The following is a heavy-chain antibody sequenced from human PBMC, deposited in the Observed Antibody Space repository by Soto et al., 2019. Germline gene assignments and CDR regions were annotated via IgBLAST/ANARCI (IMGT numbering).Heavy chain of an antibody. D-gene: IGHD4-17*01. Sequence: SETLSLTCTVSGASFISSYWSWIRQPPGKGLEWIGYIYYSGSTNYYPSLKSRVTISVDTSKNQFSLKLSSVTAADTAGYYCARGLRYFDYWGQGTLVTVSS. J-gene: IGHJ4*02. CDR1: GASFISSY. CDR3: ARGLRYFDY. V-gene: IGHV4-59*01. CDR2: IYYSGST.